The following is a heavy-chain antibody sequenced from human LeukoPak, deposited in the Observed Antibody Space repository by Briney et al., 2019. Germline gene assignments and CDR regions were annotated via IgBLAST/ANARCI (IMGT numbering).Heavy chain of an antibody. J-gene: IGHJ4*02. V-gene: IGHV4-59*08. CDR1: GGSISSYY. Sequence: SETPSLTCSVSGGSISSYYWSWIRQPPGKGLEWIGYIYYSGSTNYNPSLKSRVTISVDTSKKQFSLKLSSVTAADTAVYYCARVRYGSGSYYDYWGQGTLVTVSS. CDR3: ARVRYGSGSYYDY. D-gene: IGHD3-10*01. CDR2: IYYSGST.